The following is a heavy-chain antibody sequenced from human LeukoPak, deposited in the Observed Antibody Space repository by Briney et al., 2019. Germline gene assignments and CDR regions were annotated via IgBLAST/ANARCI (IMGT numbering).Heavy chain of an antibody. CDR1: GGSFSGYY. Sequence: SETLSLTCAVYGGSFSGYYWSWIRQPPGKGLEWIGEINQSGSTNCDPSLKSRVSVSIDTSKSQFSLNLRSVTAADTAVYYCARYVPVRTGTTRASFDYWGQGTLVTVSS. CDR3: ARYVPVRTGTTRASFDY. J-gene: IGHJ4*02. CDR2: INQSGST. V-gene: IGHV4-34*01. D-gene: IGHD1-1*01.